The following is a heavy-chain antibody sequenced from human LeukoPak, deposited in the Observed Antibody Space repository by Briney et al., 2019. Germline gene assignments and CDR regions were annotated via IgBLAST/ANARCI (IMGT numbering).Heavy chain of an antibody. D-gene: IGHD1-26*01. CDR2: INPNSGGT. V-gene: IGHV1-2*06. Sequence: WASVKVSCKASGYTFTGYYMHWVRQAPGQGLEWMGRINPNSGGTNYAQKFQGRVTMTRDTSISTAYMELSRLRSDDTAVYYCAMWGVGANYCYYMDVWGKGTTVTVSS. CDR1: GYTFTGYY. J-gene: IGHJ6*03. CDR3: AMWGVGANYCYYMDV.